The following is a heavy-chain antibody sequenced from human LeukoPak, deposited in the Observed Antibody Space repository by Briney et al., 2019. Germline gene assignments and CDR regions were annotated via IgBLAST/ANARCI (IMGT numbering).Heavy chain of an antibody. CDR1: DDSITMYY. V-gene: IGHV4-59*01. CDR2: IYYSGST. J-gene: IGHJ4*02. D-gene: IGHD5-18*01. Sequence: PSETLSLTCTVSDDSITMYYWTWIRQPPGKGLEWIGYIYYSGSTNYNPSLKSRVTISVDTSKNQFSLKLSSVTAADTAVYYCARGYSYGLEAYFDYWGQGTLVTVSS. CDR3: ARGYSYGLEAYFDY.